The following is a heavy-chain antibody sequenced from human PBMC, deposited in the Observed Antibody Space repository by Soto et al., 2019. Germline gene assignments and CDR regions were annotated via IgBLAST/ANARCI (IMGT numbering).Heavy chain of an antibody. D-gene: IGHD3-9*01. CDR3: AKDRQPDGIWTFDL. CDR1: GFTFSTYT. CDR2: IFPGGST. Sequence: EAPLLESGGQLVQPGGSLRLSCAASGFTFSTYTMNWVRQAPGKGLEWVAGIFPGGSTYYANSVKGRFTISRDHSQSSVFLKMSSLRDEDTAVDYCAKDRQPDGIWTFDLWGQGTLVTFSS. V-gene: IGHV3-23*03. J-gene: IGHJ4*02.